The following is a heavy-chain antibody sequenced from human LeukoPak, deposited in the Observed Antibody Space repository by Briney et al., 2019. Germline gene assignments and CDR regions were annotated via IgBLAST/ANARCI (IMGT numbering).Heavy chain of an antibody. CDR1: GYTLTDYY. CDR3: ARILNGIGASSKSNGTDV. V-gene: IGHV1-2*02. CDR2: INPNSGGT. Sequence: ASVKVSCKASGYTLTDYYMHWVRQAPGQGLEWMGWINPNSGGTNYAQKLQGRVTLTTDTSISTAYMKLSRLTSDDTAVYYCARILNGIGASSKSNGTDVWGQGTTVTAPS. J-gene: IGHJ6*02. D-gene: IGHD1-26*01.